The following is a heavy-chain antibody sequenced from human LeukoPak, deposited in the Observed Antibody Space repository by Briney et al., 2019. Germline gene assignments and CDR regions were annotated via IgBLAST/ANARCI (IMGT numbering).Heavy chain of an antibody. CDR1: GYSISSGYY. CDR2: IYHTGST. J-gene: IGHJ4*02. V-gene: IGHV4-38-2*01. CDR3: VRHPLAARSFDY. Sequence: SETLSLTCAVSGYSISSGYYWGWVRQSPGKGLEWIGGIYHTGSTYYNPSLKSRVTISVDTSKNHFSLRLSSVAAADTAVYYCVRHPLAARSFDYWGQGTLVTVSS. D-gene: IGHD6-6*01.